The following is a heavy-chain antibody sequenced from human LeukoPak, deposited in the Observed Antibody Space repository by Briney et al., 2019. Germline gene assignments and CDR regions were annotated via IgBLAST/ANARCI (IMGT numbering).Heavy chain of an antibody. CDR1: GGSISNTNYY. Sequence: SSETLSLTCTVSGGSISNTNYYWGWIRQPPGKGLEWIGSINYSGTTYYNPSLKSRLTISVDTSKNQFSLKLSSVTAADTAVYYCARGQAGTGPEVPDYWGQGTLVTVSS. CDR3: ARGQAGTGPEVPDY. V-gene: IGHV4-39*07. D-gene: IGHD6-19*01. J-gene: IGHJ4*02. CDR2: INYSGTT.